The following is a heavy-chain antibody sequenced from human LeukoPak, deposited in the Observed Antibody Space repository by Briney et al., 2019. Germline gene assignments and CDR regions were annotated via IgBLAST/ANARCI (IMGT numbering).Heavy chain of an antibody. J-gene: IGHJ4*02. Sequence: ASVKVSCKASGYTFTGNFIHWVRQAPGQGLGWVGWINPNGGGTNYAQKFQGRVTMTRDTSISTAYLDLSSLTSEDTAIYYCARGHSSLRLYYFDYWGQGTLVTVSS. CDR1: GYTFTGNF. D-gene: IGHD6-6*01. CDR3: ARGHSSLRLYYFDY. CDR2: INPNGGGT. V-gene: IGHV1-2*02.